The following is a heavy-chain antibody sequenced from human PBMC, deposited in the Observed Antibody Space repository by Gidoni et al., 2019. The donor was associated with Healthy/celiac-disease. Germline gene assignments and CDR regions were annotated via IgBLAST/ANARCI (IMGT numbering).Heavy chain of an antibody. CDR3: ARDRSGWYSSAFDI. J-gene: IGHJ3*02. Sequence: QVQLQESGPGLVKPSETLSLTCTVSGGSISSYYWSWIRQPPGKALAWIGYIYYSGSTNYNPSLKSRVTISVDTSKNQFSLKLSSVTAADTAVYYCARDRSGWYSSAFDIWGQGTMVTVSS. CDR1: GGSISSYY. CDR2: IYYSGST. V-gene: IGHV4-59*01. D-gene: IGHD6-19*01.